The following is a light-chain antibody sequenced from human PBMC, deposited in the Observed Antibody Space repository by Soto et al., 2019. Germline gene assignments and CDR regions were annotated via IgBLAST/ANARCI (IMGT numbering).Light chain of an antibody. CDR2: AAS. V-gene: IGKV1-8*01. J-gene: IGKJ4*01. CDR1: QGISSY. CDR3: QQYYSYPV. Sequence: AIRMTQSPSSLSASTGDRVTITCRASQGISSYLAWYQQKPGKAPKLLIYAASTLQSGVPSRFSGSGSGTDFTLTNSCLQSEDFATYYCQQYYSYPVFGGGTKVEIK.